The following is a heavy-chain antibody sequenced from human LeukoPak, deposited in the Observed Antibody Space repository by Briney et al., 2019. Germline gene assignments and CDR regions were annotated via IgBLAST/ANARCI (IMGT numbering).Heavy chain of an antibody. CDR3: ARVLSSSSPWFDP. D-gene: IGHD6-6*01. CDR1: GYTFTGYY. J-gene: IGHJ5*02. Sequence: GASVKVSCKASGYTFTGYYMHWVRQAPGQGLEWMGWINPNSGGTNYAQKFQGRVTMTRDTSISTAYMELSRLRSDDTAVYYCARVLSSSSPWFDPWGQGTLVTVSS. CDR2: INPNSGGT. V-gene: IGHV1-2*02.